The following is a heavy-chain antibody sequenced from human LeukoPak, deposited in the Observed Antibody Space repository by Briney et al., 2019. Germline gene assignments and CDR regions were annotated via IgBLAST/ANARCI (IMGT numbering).Heavy chain of an antibody. V-gene: IGHV3-23*01. CDR3: AKDLHYNAGRWAFDP. Sequence: PGGSLRLSCAASGFTFSTFAMTWVRQAPGKGLEWVSGVVGGGTTYYADSVKGRFTLSKDNSKKTVYLQMNSLRVEDTAIYYCAKDLHYNAGRWAFDPWGQGTLVTVSS. CDR1: GFTFSTFA. CDR2: VVGGGTT. D-gene: IGHD5-24*01. J-gene: IGHJ5*02.